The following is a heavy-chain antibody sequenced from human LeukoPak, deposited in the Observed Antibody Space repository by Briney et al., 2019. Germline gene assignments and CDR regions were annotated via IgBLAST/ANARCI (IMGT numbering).Heavy chain of an antibody. V-gene: IGHV3-74*01. Sequence: GGSLRLSCAVSGFTFSIYCMHWVRQAPGKGPMWVSRICPDGPVTNYADSVKARFSISRDNARNTVYLQMNSLRAEDTAIYYCVRDFRSADYWGQGTLVTVSS. CDR3: VRDFRSADY. CDR1: GFTFSIYC. J-gene: IGHJ4*02. CDR2: ICPDGPVT.